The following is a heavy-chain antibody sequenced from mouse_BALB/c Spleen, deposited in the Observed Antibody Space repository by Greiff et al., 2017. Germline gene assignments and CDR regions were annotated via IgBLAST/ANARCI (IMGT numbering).Heavy chain of an antibody. Sequence: EVKVEESGGGLVKPGGSLKLSCAASGFTFSSYTMSWVRQTPEKRLEWVATISSGGSYTYYPDSVKGRFTISRDNAKNTLYLQMSSLKSEDTAMYYCTRARSTMITTAPMDYWGQGTSVTVSS. J-gene: IGHJ4*01. CDR3: TRARSTMITTAPMDY. CDR2: ISSGGSYT. D-gene: IGHD2-4*01. CDR1: GFTFSSYT. V-gene: IGHV5-6-4*01.